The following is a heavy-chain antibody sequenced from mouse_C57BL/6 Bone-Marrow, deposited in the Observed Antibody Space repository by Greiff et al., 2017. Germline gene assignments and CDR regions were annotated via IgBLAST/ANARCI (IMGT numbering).Heavy chain of an antibody. D-gene: IGHD2-1*01. CDR3: ARGGNLLYYFDY. V-gene: IGHV1-7*01. J-gene: IGHJ2*01. CDR2: INPSSGYT. CDR1: GYTFTSYW. Sequence: QVQLQQSGAELAKPGASVKLSCKASGYTFTSYWMPWVKQRPGQGLEWIGYINPSSGYTKYNQKFKDKATLTADKSSSTDYMQLSSLTHEDSAVYYCARGGNLLYYFDYWGQGTTLTVSS.